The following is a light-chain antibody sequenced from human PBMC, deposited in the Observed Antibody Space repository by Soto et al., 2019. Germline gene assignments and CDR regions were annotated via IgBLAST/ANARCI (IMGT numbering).Light chain of an antibody. CDR3: LQANSFPLT. CDR2: AAS. V-gene: IGKV1-12*01. Sequence: DIQMTQSPSSVSASVGDRVTITCRASQDINIWLAWYQQKPGSAPKLLIYAASSLQSGVPSRFSGSGSGTDFTLTISSLQPEDFAAYYCLQANSFPLTFGRGTKVDIK. CDR1: QDINIW. J-gene: IGKJ4*01.